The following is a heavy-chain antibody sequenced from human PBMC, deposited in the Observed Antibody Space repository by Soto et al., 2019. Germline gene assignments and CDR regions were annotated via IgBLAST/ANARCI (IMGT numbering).Heavy chain of an antibody. D-gene: IGHD3-9*01. V-gene: IGHV4-34*01. CDR1: GGSFSGYY. CDR3: ARKGRYFDWFDP. Sequence: PSETLSLTCAVYGGSFSGYYWSWIRQPPGKGLEWIGEINHSGSTNYNPSLKSRVTISVDTSKNQFSLKLSSVTAADTAVYYCARKGRYFDWFDPWGQGTLVTVSS. J-gene: IGHJ5*02. CDR2: INHSGST.